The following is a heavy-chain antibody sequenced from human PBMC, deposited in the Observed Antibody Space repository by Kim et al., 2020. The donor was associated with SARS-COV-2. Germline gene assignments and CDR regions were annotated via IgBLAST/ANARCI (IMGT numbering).Heavy chain of an antibody. J-gene: IGHJ6*02. CDR2: INGGNGDT. D-gene: IGHD5-18*01. CDR1: GYTLSHYL. V-gene: IGHV1-3*01. CDR3: AREDEYSYGSTGMDV. Sequence: ASVKVSCKASGYTLSHYLMHWVRQAPGQRLEWMGWINGGNGDTKYSQKFQGRIIITRDTSASTAYMELSSLRSEDTALYYCAREDEYSYGSTGMDVWGQGTTVTVS.